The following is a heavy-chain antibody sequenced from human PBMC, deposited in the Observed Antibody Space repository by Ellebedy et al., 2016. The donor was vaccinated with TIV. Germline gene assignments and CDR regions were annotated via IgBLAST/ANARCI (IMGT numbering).Heavy chain of an antibody. V-gene: IGHV3-53*01. CDR3: ARDNHSYVRFDY. Sequence: PGGSLRLSCAASGFSITNNYLSWVRQAPGKGLEWISVIYVDGRTHYADSVKRRFTITRDNSKNTLYLQMDRLRAEDTAMYFCARDNHSYVRFDYWGQGSQVTVST. CDR1: GFSITNNY. D-gene: IGHD3-16*01. J-gene: IGHJ4*02. CDR2: IYVDGRT.